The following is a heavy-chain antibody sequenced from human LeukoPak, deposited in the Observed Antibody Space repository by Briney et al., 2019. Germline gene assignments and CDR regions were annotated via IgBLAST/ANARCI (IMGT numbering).Heavy chain of an antibody. J-gene: IGHJ4*02. CDR3: ARGHYYDSSGPFDY. CDR2: IRYDGSNK. V-gene: IGHV3-30*02. D-gene: IGHD3-22*01. CDR1: GFTFSSYG. Sequence: GGSLRLSCAASGFTFSSYGMHWVRQAPGKGLEWVAFIRYDGSNKYYADSVKGRFTISRDNSKNTLYLQMNSLRAEDTAVYYCARGHYYDSSGPFDYWGQGTLVTVSS.